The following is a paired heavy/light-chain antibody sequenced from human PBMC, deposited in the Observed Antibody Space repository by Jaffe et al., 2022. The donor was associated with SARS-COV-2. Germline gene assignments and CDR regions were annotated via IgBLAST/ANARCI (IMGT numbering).Light chain of an antibody. CDR3: QQYNAYPIT. J-gene: IGKJ5*01. V-gene: IGKV1-16*01. Sequence: DIQMTQSPSSLSAFIGDRVTITCRTSQGISNDLAWFQQKPGKAPKSLIYAASSLQIGVPSRFSGSGSGTDFTLTINNLQPEDFATYYCQQYNAYPITFGQGTRLEIK. CDR2: AAS. CDR1: QGISND.
Heavy chain of an antibody. CDR3: VRDHSRGANWFDP. CDR1: GYTFSSYG. J-gene: IGHJ5*02. D-gene: IGHD4-4*01. CDR2: ISGYNGHT. V-gene: IGHV1-18*01. Sequence: QVQLVQSGSEVKRPGASVKVSCRASGYTFSSYGISWVRQAPGQGLEWMGWISGYNGHTKYAQKFQGRVTMTTDTSTKTAYLEVRSLRSDDTAVYFCVRDHSRGANWFDPWGQGTLVTAST.